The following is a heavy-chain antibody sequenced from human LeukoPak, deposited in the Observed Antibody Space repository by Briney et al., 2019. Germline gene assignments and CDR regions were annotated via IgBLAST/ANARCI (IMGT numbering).Heavy chain of an antibody. CDR2: IWYDGSNK. CDR3: ARDDSGSYRGQFDY. D-gene: IGHD1-26*01. V-gene: IGHV3-33*01. Sequence: PGRSLRLSCAASGFTFSSYGMHWVRQAPGKGLEWAAVIWYDGSNKYYADSVKGRFTISRDNSKNTLYLQMNSLRAEDTAVYYCARDDSGSYRGQFDYWGQGTLVTVSS. CDR1: GFTFSSYG. J-gene: IGHJ4*02.